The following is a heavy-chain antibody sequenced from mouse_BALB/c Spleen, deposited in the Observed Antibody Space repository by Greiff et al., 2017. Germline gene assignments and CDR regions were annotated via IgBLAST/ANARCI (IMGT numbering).Heavy chain of an antibody. V-gene: IGHV5-12-2*01. CDR2: ISNGGGST. Sequence: EVQLVESGGGLVQPGGSLKLSCAASGFTFSSYTMSWVRQTPEKRLEWVAYISNGGGSTYYPDTVKGRFTISRDNAKNTLYLQMSSLKSEDTAMYYCARLTTASDYWGQGTSVTVSS. J-gene: IGHJ4*01. D-gene: IGHD1-2*01. CDR3: ARLTTASDY. CDR1: GFTFSSYT.